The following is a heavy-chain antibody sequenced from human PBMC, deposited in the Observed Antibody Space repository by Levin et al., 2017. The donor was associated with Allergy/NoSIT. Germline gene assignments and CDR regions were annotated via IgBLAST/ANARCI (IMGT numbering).Heavy chain of an antibody. Sequence: ASVKVSCAASGFTFSSYGMSWVRQAPGKGLEWVSGISSSGGSTYYADPVKGRCTISRDNSKNTLYLQMNSLRAEDTAVYYCAKDYDNLTGYDAFDIWGQGTMVTVSS. V-gene: IGHV3-23*01. CDR2: ISSSGGST. CDR1: GFTFSSYG. CDR3: AKDYDNLTGYDAFDI. D-gene: IGHD3-9*01. J-gene: IGHJ3*02.